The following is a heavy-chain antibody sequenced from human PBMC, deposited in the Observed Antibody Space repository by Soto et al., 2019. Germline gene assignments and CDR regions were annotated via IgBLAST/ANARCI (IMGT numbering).Heavy chain of an antibody. D-gene: IGHD3-22*01. CDR3: ARLDRAYYCGMDV. CDR1: GGSISSSSYY. V-gene: IGHV4-39*01. CDR2: IYYSGST. J-gene: IGHJ6*02. Sequence: QLQLQESGPGLVKPSETLSLTCTVSGGSISSSSYYWGWIRQPPGKGLEWIGSIYYSGSTYYNPSLKRRVTISGDTSKNQFSLKLSSVTAADTAVYYCARLDRAYYCGMDVWGQGTTVTVSS.